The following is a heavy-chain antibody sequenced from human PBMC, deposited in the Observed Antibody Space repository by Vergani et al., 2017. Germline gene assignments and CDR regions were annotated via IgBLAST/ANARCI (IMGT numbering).Heavy chain of an antibody. Sequence: QVQLVQSGAEVKKPGASVKVSCKVSGYTLTELSMHWVRQAPGQGLEWMGIINPSGGSTSYAQKFQGRVTMTRDTSTSTVYMELSSLRSEDTAVYYCARAGGGYSYGYAGAFDIWGQGTMVTVSS. CDR2: INPSGGST. J-gene: IGHJ3*02. V-gene: IGHV1-46*03. CDR3: ARAGGGYSYGYAGAFDI. D-gene: IGHD5-18*01. CDR1: GYTLTELS.